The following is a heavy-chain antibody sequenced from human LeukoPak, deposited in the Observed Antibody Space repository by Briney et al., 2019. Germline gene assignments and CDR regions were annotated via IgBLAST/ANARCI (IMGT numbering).Heavy chain of an antibody. CDR2: ISPTGSTT. V-gene: IGHV3-74*01. D-gene: IGHD6-6*01. J-gene: IGHJ4*02. CDR3: ARGPNSNWSGLDF. CDR1: GFSFSGHW. Sequence: GGSLRLSCTAAGFSFSGHWMHWARQLPGKGLVWVSRISPTGSTTSYADSVKGRFTVSRDNAKNTLYLQVNNLRAEDTAVYYCARGPNSNWSGLDFWGQGTPLTVSS.